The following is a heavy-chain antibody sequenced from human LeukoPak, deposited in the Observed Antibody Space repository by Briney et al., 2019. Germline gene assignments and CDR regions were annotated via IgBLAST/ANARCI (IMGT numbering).Heavy chain of an antibody. D-gene: IGHD6-13*01. Sequence: SETLSLTCTVSGGSISSYYWSWIRQPAGKGLEWIGRIYTSGSTNYNPSLKSRVTMSVDTSKNQFSLKLSSVTAADTAVHYCARAPVAGSSWYTYYFDYWGQGTLVTVSS. CDR1: GGSISSYY. CDR2: IYTSGST. J-gene: IGHJ4*02. CDR3: ARAPVAGSSWYTYYFDY. V-gene: IGHV4-4*07.